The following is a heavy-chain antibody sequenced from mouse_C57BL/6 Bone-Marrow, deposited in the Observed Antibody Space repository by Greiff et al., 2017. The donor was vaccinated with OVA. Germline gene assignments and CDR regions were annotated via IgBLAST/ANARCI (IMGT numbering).Heavy chain of an antibody. D-gene: IGHD1-1*01. Sequence: EVQVVESGGGLVQPKGSLKLSCAASGFSFNTYAMNWVRQAPGKGLEWVARIRSKSNNYATYYADSVKDRFTISRDDSESMLYLQMNNLKTEDTAMYYCVRHDYYGSSRAMDYWGQGTSVTVSS. CDR3: VRHDYYGSSRAMDY. V-gene: IGHV10-1*01. CDR1: GFSFNTYA. CDR2: IRSKSNNYAT. J-gene: IGHJ4*01.